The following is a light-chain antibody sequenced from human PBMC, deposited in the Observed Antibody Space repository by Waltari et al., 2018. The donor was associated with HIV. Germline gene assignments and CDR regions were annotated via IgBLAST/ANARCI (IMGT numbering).Light chain of an antibody. V-gene: IGLV2-14*01. Sequence: QSALTQPASVSGSPGQSITISCTGTSNDVGGYKYVSWYQQHPGKAPKVVIYEGSNRPSGVSNRFSGSKAGNTASLTISGLQAEDEADYYCSSYASTSTRVFGGGTKLTVL. CDR3: SSYASTSTRV. J-gene: IGLJ3*02. CDR2: EGS. CDR1: SNDVGGYKY.